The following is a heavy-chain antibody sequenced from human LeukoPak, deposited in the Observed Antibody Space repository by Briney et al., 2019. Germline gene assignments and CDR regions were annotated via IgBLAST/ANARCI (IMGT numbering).Heavy chain of an antibody. J-gene: IGHJ4*02. V-gene: IGHV1-2*02. CDR3: ARDISGVGYY. CDR2: FNPISGGT. Sequence: ASVKPSCNASGHTFSDFYLHSVRQAPGQGLEWMGRFNPISGGTDYAQKFQGRVTMTRDTSTSTADMEMRALTSDDTAVYYCARDISGVGYYWGQGTLVTVSS. D-gene: IGHD3-3*02. CDR1: GHTFSDFY.